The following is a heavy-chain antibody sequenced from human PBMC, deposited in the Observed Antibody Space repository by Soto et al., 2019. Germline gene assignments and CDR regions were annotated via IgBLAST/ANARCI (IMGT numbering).Heavy chain of an antibody. Sequence: PGESLKISCKGSGYSFTSYWIGWVRQMPGKGLEWMGIIHPGDSDTRYSPSFQGQVTISADKSISTAYLQWSSLKASDTAMYYCARDKSGPYYDILTGSDYYGMDVWGQGTTVTVSS. D-gene: IGHD3-9*01. CDR3: ARDKSGPYYDILTGSDYYGMDV. V-gene: IGHV5-51*01. CDR2: IHPGDSDT. J-gene: IGHJ6*02. CDR1: GYSFTSYW.